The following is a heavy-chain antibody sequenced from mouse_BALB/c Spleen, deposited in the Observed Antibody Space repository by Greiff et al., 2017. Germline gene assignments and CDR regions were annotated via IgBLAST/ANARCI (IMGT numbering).Heavy chain of an antibody. J-gene: IGHJ2*01. CDR3: TREDYGSRFYYFDY. CDR1: GYTFTDYE. CDR2: IDPETGGT. D-gene: IGHD1-1*01. Sequence: LVESGAELVRPGASVTLSCKASGYTFTDYEMHWVKQTPVHGLEWIGAIDPETGGTAYNQKFKGKATLTADKSSSTAYMELRSLTSEDSAVYYCTREDYGSRFYYFDYWGQGTTLTVAS. V-gene: IGHV1-15*01.